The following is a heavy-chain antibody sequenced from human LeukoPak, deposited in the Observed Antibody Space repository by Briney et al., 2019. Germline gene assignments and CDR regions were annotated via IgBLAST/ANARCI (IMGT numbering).Heavy chain of an antibody. CDR3: ARQLCSYGNAFDY. D-gene: IGHD5-18*01. Sequence: PSETLSLTCTVSGGSISTYYWSWIRQPAGKGLEWIGRIYTSVSTNYNPSLKSRVTMSVDTSRNQFSLKLSSVTAADTAVYYCARQLCSYGNAFDYWGQGTLVTVSS. V-gene: IGHV4-4*07. CDR1: GGSISTYY. J-gene: IGHJ4*02. CDR2: IYTSVST.